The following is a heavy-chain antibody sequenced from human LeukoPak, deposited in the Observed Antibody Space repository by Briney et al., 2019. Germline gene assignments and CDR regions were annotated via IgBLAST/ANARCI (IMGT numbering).Heavy chain of an antibody. CDR1: GGSINNYY. D-gene: IGHD3-3*01. CDR2: IYTRGST. J-gene: IGHJ4*02. CDR3: TREGYGRSGYFIDF. Sequence: SETLSLTCTVSGGSINNYYWSWIRQPAGKGLEWIGRIYTRGSTNYNPSLKSRVTMSVDTSKNQFSLKLSSVTAADTAVYYCTREGYGRSGYFIDFWGQGTLVTVSA. V-gene: IGHV4-4*07.